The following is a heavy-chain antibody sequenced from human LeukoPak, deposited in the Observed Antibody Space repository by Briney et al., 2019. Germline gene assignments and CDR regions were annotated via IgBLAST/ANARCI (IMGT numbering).Heavy chain of an antibody. CDR2: ITSSSGYI. J-gene: IGHJ4*02. CDR3: AREVGSNGAFDY. V-gene: IGHV3-21*01. Sequence: GGSLRLSCAASGFPFSNYKMNWVRQAPGKGLEWVSSITSSSGYIYYADSVKGRFTISRDNAKNSLYLQMNSLRADETAVYSCAREVGSNGAFDYWGRGTLVTVSS. CDR1: GFPFSNYK. D-gene: IGHD1-26*01.